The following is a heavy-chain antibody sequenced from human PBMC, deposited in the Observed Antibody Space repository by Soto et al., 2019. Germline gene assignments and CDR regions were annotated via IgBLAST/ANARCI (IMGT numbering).Heavy chain of an antibody. J-gene: IGHJ4*02. CDR1: GASIITDNW. CDR2: IYHSGNT. V-gene: IGHV4-4*02. D-gene: IGHD3-10*01. CDR3: ARASASSKLRGVVIN. Sequence: QVQLQESGPGLVKPSGTLSLTCALSGASIITDNWWSWVRQPPGKEMEWIGEIYHSGNTNFNPSVKSRVTISVYTTKNQVSLTVSSVTAADTAIYYCARASASSKLRGVVINWGQGTLVTVSS.